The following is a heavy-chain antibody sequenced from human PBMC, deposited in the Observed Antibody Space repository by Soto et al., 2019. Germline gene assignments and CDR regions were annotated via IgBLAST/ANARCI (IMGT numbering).Heavy chain of an antibody. CDR2: INAGNGNT. CDR1: GYSFTSYA. Sequence: ASVKVSCKASGYSFTSYAIHWVRQAPGQRLERMGWINAGNGNTKIPQTFQGRVTITTDTSTSTAYMEVSSLRSDDTAVYYCAREGVAPYYYYGMDVWGQGTPVTVSS. V-gene: IGHV1-3*01. J-gene: IGHJ6*02. D-gene: IGHD5-12*01. CDR3: AREGVAPYYYYGMDV.